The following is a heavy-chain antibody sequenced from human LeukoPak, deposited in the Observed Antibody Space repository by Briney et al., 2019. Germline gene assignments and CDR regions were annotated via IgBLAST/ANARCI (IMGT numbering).Heavy chain of an antibody. CDR1: GYTLTAYY. Sequence: ASVKVSCKASGYTLTAYYLHWVRQAPGQGLEWMGRINPNSGGPNSAQKSQGRVTMTGDTSISTAYMELNGLRSGDTAIYYCARDLIPAAVSDSYGMDVWGLGTTVTVSS. CDR3: ARDLIPAAVSDSYGMDV. V-gene: IGHV1-2*02. J-gene: IGHJ6*02. CDR2: INPNSGGP. D-gene: IGHD2-2*01.